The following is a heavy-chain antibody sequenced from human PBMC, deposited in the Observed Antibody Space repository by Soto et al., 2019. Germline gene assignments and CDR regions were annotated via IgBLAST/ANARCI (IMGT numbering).Heavy chain of an antibody. V-gene: IGHV4-31*03. CDR2: IYYSGST. CDR1: GGSISSGGYY. J-gene: IGHJ5*02. D-gene: IGHD2-15*01. CDR3: ARHPKGLGYCSGGSCYGFDP. Sequence: SETLSLTCTVSGGSISSGGYYWSWIRQHPGKGLEWIGYIYYSGSTYYNPSLKSRVTISVDTSKNQFSLKLSSVTAADTAVYYCARHPKGLGYCSGGSCYGFDPWGQGTLVTVSS.